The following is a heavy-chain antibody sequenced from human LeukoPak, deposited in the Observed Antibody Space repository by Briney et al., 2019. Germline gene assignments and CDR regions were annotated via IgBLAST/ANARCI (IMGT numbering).Heavy chain of an antibody. V-gene: IGHV3-33*01. CDR1: GFTLSTYG. Sequence: GRSLRLSCAASGFTLSTYGMHWVRQAPGKGLQWVAVISYDGNNKQYADSVKGRFTISRDNSKNTLYLQMNSLRAEYTAVYYCARSRYCSSTSCYGFLDYWGQGTLVTVSS. CDR3: ARSRYCSSTSCYGFLDY. J-gene: IGHJ4*02. D-gene: IGHD2-2*01. CDR2: ISYDGNNK.